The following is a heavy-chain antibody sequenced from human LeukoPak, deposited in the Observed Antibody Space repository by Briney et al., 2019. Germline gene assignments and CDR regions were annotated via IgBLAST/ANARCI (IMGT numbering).Heavy chain of an antibody. V-gene: IGHV3-23*01. CDR1: GFTVSSNY. CDR3: ARNLVHLWNVFDF. J-gene: IGHJ3*01. CDR2: ISGSGGST. D-gene: IGHD5-18*01. Sequence: HSGGSLRLSCAASGFTVSSNYMSWVRQAPGKGLEWVSAISGSGGSTYYADSVKGRFTVSRDNAKNSLYLQMSSLRAEDTAVYHCARNLVHLWNVFDFWGLGTMVTVSS.